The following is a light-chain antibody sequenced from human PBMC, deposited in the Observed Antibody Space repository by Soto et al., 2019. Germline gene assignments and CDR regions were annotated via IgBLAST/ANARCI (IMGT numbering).Light chain of an antibody. V-gene: IGKV3-11*01. Sequence: EIVLTQSPATLSLSPGERATLSCRASQSVSNFFVWYQQKRGQPPRLLIYDASKRATGIPVRFSGSGSGTDFTLTIISLEPEDFAVYYCQHRLSWPLTFGGGTTVEMK. CDR2: DAS. CDR1: QSVSNF. J-gene: IGKJ4*01. CDR3: QHRLSWPLT.